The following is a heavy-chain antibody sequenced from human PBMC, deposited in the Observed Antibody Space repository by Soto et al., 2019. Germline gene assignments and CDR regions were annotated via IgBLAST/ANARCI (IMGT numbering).Heavy chain of an antibody. Sequence: PSETLSFNCTVSGGCISSGGYYWSWIRQHPGKGLEWIGYIYYSGSTYYNPSLKSRVTISVDTSKNQFSLKLSSVTAADTAVYYCARDSVVVPGSRGMDVWGQGTTVTVSS. V-gene: IGHV4-31*03. CDR2: IYYSGST. CDR1: GGCISSGGYY. CDR3: ARDSVVVPGSRGMDV. J-gene: IGHJ6*02. D-gene: IGHD2-2*01.